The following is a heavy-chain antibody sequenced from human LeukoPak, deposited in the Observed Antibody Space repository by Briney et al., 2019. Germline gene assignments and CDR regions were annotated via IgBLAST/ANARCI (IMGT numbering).Heavy chain of an antibody. CDR1: GFTFSSYS. D-gene: IGHD3-22*01. J-gene: IGHJ4*02. V-gene: IGHV3-21*01. CDR2: ISSSSSYI. CDR3: ARDAYYYDSSGYFYYFDY. Sequence: GGSLRLSRAASGFTFSSYSVNWVRQAPGKGLEWVSSISSSSSYIYYADSVKGRFTISRDNAKNSLYLQMNSLRAEDTAVYYCARDAYYYDSSGYFYYFDYWGQGTLVTVSS.